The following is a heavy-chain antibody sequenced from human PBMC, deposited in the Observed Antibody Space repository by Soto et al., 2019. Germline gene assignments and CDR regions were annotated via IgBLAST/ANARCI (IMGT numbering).Heavy chain of an antibody. CDR2: IVPIYRTA. Sequence: QVQLVQSGAEMRRPGSSVKVSCKASGGTFSSYRINWVRQAPGQGLEWVGGIVPIYRTADYAQKFQGRVTIPAGESARTAYMELRGLKSQDTAVYYCARDSGAKLSSSWGEGTLVTVSS. J-gene: IGHJ4*02. D-gene: IGHD6-13*01. CDR1: GGTFSSYR. CDR3: ARDSGAKLSSS. V-gene: IGHV1-69*01.